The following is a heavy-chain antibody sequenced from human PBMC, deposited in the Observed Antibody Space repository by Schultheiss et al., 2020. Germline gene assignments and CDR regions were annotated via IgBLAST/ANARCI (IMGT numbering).Heavy chain of an antibody. CDR3: ARHGSGSP. CDR1: GLTLNYYE. V-gene: IGHV3-48*03. D-gene: IGHD3-10*01. Sequence: SEDSGLTLNYYEVNWVRQAPGKGLEWISYISKSGSTTYYADSVKGRFTISRDNARNSVFLQMKSLRVEDTAMYYCARHGSGSPWGQGTLVTGSS. J-gene: IGHJ5*02. CDR2: ISKSGSTT.